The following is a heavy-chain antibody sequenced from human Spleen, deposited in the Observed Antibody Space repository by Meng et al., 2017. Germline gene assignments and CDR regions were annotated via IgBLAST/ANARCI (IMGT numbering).Heavy chain of an antibody. J-gene: IGHJ5*02. D-gene: IGHD3-10*01. CDR3: ARDRFGEVNWFDP. V-gene: IGHV1-46*01. Sequence: QAQLVQSGAEVKKPGASVKVSCKASGYTFTGYYMHWVRQAPGQGLEWMGIINPSGGSTSYAQKFQGRVTMTRDTSMSTVYMELSSLRSEDTAVYYCARDRFGEVNWFDPWGQGTLVTVSS. CDR2: INPSGGST. CDR1: GYTFTGYY.